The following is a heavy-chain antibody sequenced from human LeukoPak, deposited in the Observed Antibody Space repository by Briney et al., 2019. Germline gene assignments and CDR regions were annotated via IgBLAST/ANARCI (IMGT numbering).Heavy chain of an antibody. V-gene: IGHV3-21*01. J-gene: IGHJ3*02. CDR2: ISISNGYI. CDR1: GFTFSSYA. Sequence: NPGGSLRLSCAASGFTFSSYAMNWVRQAPGKGLEWVSSISISNGYIYYADSVKGRFTISRDNAKNSLYLQMNSLRAEDTAVYYCARAPHNDAFDIWGQGTMVTVSS. CDR3: ARAPHNDAFDI.